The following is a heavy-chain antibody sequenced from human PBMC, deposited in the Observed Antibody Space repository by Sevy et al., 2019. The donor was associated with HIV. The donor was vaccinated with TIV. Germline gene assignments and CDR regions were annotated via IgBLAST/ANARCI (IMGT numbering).Heavy chain of an antibody. V-gene: IGHV3-15*01. CDR2: IKSKTDGGTT. CDR3: TTQWF. Sequence: GGSLRLSCAGSGFTLSNTWMSWVRQAPGKGLEWIGRIKSKTDGGTTDYAAPMKGRFSISRDDSKNTLFLQMNSLKTEDTAVYYCTTQWFWGQGTLVTVSS. CDR1: GFTLSNTW. D-gene: IGHD3-22*01. J-gene: IGHJ4*02.